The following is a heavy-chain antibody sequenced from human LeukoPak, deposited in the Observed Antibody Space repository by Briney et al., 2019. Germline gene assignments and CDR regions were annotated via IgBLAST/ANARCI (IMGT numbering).Heavy chain of an antibody. J-gene: IGHJ6*02. Sequence: ASVKVSCKASGYTFTSYDINWVRQATGQGLEWMGWMNPNSGNTSYAQKFQGRVTMTRNTSISTAYMELSSLRSEDTAVYYCARAGVLRYFDWLSDYYYYYGMDVWGQGTTVTVSS. CDR1: GYTFTSYD. CDR3: ARAGVLRYFDWLSDYYYYYGMDV. CDR2: MNPNSGNT. V-gene: IGHV1-8*01. D-gene: IGHD3-9*01.